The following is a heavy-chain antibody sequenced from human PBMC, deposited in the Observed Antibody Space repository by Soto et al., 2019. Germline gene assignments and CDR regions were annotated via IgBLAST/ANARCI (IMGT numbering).Heavy chain of an antibody. Sequence: PSETLSLTCGVSGYSIGSSSYWGWIRQPPGKGLEWVANIYYGPTTSGGGFTYYSPSLKSRATISVDTSKNQLSLKLTSVTATDTALYYCAKGGPEVTIDAFDIWGPGTLVTVSS. CDR1: GYSIGSSSY. V-gene: IGHV4-38-2*01. D-gene: IGHD3-16*01. J-gene: IGHJ3*02. CDR2: IYYGPTTSGGGFT. CDR3: AKGGPEVTIDAFDI.